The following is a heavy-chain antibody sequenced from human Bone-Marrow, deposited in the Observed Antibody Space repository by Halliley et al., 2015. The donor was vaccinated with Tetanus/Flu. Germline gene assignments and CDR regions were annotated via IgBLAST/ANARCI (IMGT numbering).Heavy chain of an antibody. CDR2: RNK. D-gene: IGHD3-3*02. J-gene: IGHJ6*02. Sequence: RNKYYADSVKGRFTISRDNSKNTLFLQMDSPRPEDAALYYCAKSHFSGAMAVRGTNHYGMDVWGQGTAVTVYS. V-gene: IGHV3-30*02. CDR3: AKSHFSGAMAVRGTNHYGMDV.